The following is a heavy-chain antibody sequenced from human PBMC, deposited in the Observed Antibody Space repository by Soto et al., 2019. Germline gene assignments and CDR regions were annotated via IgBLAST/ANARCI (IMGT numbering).Heavy chain of an antibody. J-gene: IGHJ6*02. CDR3: GRGPSPRGPAGGTPYWYAVDG. CDR2: MNPINGAT. V-gene: IGHV1-8*02. Sequence: QVQLVQSGAEVKQSGASVKVSCKASGYDFTAYDINWVRQASGQGLEWMGWMNPINGATGSARRCKGGGSMSRNPAEGTAYLELSSLGSGDPAVYYCGRGPSPRGPAGGTPYWYAVDGWGRGSTVTVSS. CDR1: GYDFTAYD. D-gene: IGHD2-8*02.